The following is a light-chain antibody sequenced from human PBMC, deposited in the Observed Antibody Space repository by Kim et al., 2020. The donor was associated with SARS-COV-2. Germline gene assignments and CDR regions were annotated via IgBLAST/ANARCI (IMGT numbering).Light chain of an antibody. CDR3: AAWDDNLNGVG. Sequence: GKRVTISCYRSFSNVGKNTVNWYQQLPGTAPKLLIFGYNQRPSGVPDRFSGSKSGTSASLAISGLQSEDEADYYCAAWDDNLNGVGFGGGTQLTVL. V-gene: IGLV1-44*01. CDR1: FSNVGKNT. J-gene: IGLJ2*01. CDR2: GYN.